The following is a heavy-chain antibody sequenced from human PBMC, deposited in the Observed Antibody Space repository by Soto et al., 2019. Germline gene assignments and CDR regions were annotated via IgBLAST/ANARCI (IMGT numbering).Heavy chain of an antibody. J-gene: IGHJ4*02. Sequence: SQTLSLTCAISGDSVSSSTAAWNWIRLSPSGGLEWLGRTYYRSKWYYDYAISVKSRITINPDTSKNQFSLQLNSVTPEDTALYYYARRGNWREFDYWGQGALVTVSP. CDR3: ARRGNWREFDY. CDR1: GDSVSSSTAA. V-gene: IGHV6-1*01. D-gene: IGHD1-1*01. CDR2: TYYRSKWYY.